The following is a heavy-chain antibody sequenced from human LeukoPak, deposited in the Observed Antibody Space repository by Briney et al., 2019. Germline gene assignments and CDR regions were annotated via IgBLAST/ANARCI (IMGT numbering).Heavy chain of an antibody. V-gene: IGHV3-74*01. CDR3: ARDRSPYSGYGDLVGY. D-gene: IGHD4-17*01. J-gene: IGHJ4*02. Sequence: PGGSLRLSCAASGFTFNDYWMHWVRQAPGKGLLWVSRINTDGSSTDYADSVKGRFTISRDNAKNTLYLQMNSLRAEDTAVYYCARDRSPYSGYGDLVGYWGQGTLVTVSS. CDR1: GFTFNDYW. CDR2: INTDGSST.